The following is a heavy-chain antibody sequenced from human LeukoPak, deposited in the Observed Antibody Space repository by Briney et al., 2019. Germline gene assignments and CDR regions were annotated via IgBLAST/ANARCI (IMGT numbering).Heavy chain of an antibody. CDR2: IYSGGNT. D-gene: IGHD2-15*01. Sequence: GGSLRLSCVASGFIVSSNYMNWVRQAPGKGLEWVSVIYSGGNTYYADSVKGRFTISRDNSKNTVYLQMNSLRAEDTAVYYCARGVTSVPSCPGYWGQGTLVTVSS. CDR1: GFIVSSNY. J-gene: IGHJ4*02. CDR3: ARGVTSVPSCPGY. V-gene: IGHV3-66*01.